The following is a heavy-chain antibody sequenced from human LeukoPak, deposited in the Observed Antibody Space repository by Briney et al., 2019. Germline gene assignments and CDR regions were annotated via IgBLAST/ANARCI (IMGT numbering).Heavy chain of an antibody. J-gene: IGHJ4*02. CDR3: AKGKDYYLDY. CDR1: GFTFSSYA. D-gene: IGHD3-10*01. Sequence: GGSLRLSCAASGFTFSSYAMSWVRQAPGKGLEWVAFIRYDGSNKYYADSVKGRFTISRDNSKNTLYVQMNSLRAEDTAVYYCAKGKDYYLDYWGQGTLVTVSS. CDR2: IRYDGSNK. V-gene: IGHV3-30*02.